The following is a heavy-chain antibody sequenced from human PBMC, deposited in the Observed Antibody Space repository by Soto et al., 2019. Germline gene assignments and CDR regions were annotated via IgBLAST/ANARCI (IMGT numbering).Heavy chain of an antibody. CDR2: INHSGST. Sequence: QVQLQQWGAGLLKPSETLSLTCAVYGGSFSGYYWSWIRQPPGKGLEWIGEINHSGSTNYNPSLKSRVTISVDASKNQFSLKLSSVTAAATAVYYCARCGESLRYFDWLNNWFDPWGQGTLVTVSS. J-gene: IGHJ5*02. CDR1: GGSFSGYY. V-gene: IGHV4-34*01. CDR3: ARCGESLRYFDWLNNWFDP. D-gene: IGHD3-9*01.